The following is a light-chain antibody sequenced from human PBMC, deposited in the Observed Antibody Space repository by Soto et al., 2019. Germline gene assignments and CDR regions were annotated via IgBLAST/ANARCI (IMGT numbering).Light chain of an antibody. J-gene: IGKJ2*01. CDR1: QSITNY. Sequence: DIQMTQSTSSLSASVGDRVTITCRASQSITNYLNWYQQKPGKAPKLLMYAISTLQSGVPSRFGGSGSGTEFTLTISSLQPDDFATYYCQQSYSTPYTFGQGTKVDIK. CDR2: AIS. V-gene: IGKV1-39*01. CDR3: QQSYSTPYT.